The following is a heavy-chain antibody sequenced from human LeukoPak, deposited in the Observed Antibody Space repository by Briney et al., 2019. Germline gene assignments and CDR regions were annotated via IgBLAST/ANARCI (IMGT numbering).Heavy chain of an antibody. CDR1: GGTFSSYA. D-gene: IGHD1-1*01. CDR3: ARDAGTPWRETGLDY. CDR2: IIPIFGTA. V-gene: IGHV1-69*05. Sequence: EASVKVSCKASGGTFSSYAISWVRQAPGQGLEWMGRIIPIFGTANYAQKFQGRVTITTDESTSTAYMELSSLRSEDTAVYYCARDAGTPWRETGLDYWGQGTLVTVSS. J-gene: IGHJ4*02.